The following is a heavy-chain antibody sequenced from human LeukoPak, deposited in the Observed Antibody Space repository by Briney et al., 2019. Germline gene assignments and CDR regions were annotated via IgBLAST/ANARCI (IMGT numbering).Heavy chain of an antibody. Sequence: ASVKLSCKASGYTFISYAIHWVRQAPGQRLEWMGWIHAGTGNTKYSQKFQGGVTITRDTSANTVYMELSRLRPEDTAVYYCARDITIGTTRFDPWGQGTLVTVSP. D-gene: IGHD1-1*01. CDR2: IHAGTGNT. CDR3: ARDITIGTTRFDP. V-gene: IGHV1-3*01. J-gene: IGHJ5*02. CDR1: GYTFISYA.